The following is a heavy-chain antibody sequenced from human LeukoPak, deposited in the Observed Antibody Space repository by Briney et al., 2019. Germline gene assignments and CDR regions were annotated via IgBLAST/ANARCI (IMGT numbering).Heavy chain of an antibody. CDR2: ISSSSSYI. J-gene: IGHJ3*02. CDR3: EREVNRDYYYRSGYPSGAFDI. Sequence: GGSLRLSCAASGFTFSSYRMNWVRQAPGKGLEWVSSISSSSSYIYYADSVEGRFTISRDNAKHSLYLQMNSLRAEDTAVYYCEREVNRDYYYRSGYPSGAFDIWGQGTMVTVPS. V-gene: IGHV3-21*01. CDR1: GFTFSSYR. D-gene: IGHD3-22*01.